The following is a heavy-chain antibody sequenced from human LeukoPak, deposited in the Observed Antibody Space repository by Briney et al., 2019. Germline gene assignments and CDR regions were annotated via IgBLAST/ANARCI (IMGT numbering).Heavy chain of an antibody. D-gene: IGHD3-10*02. CDR1: GFTFSSYA. Sequence: HPGGSLRLSCAASGFTFSSYAMSWVRQAPGKGLEWVSAISGSGGSTYYADSVKGRFTISRDNSKNTLYLQMNSLRAEDTAVYYCAKDLSYYVLDVDAFDIRGQGTMVTVSS. CDR3: AKDLSYYVLDVDAFDI. J-gene: IGHJ3*02. V-gene: IGHV3-23*01. CDR2: ISGSGGST.